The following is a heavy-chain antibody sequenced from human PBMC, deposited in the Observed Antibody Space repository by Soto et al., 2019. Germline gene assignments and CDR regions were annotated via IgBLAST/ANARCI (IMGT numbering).Heavy chain of an antibody. CDR1: GYTFTSYY. J-gene: IGHJ3*02. CDR3: AREQGLQQLGPPHAFDI. V-gene: IGHV1-46*03. D-gene: IGHD6-13*01. Sequence: ASVKVSCKASGYTFTSYYMHWVRQAPGQGLEWMGIINPSGGSTSYAQKFQGRVTMTRDTSTSTVYMELSSLRSEDTAVYYCAREQGLQQLGPPHAFDIWGQGTMVTVSS. CDR2: INPSGGST.